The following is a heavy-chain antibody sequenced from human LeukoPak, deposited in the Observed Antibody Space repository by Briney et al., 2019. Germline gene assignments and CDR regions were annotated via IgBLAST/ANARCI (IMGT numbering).Heavy chain of an antibody. J-gene: IGHJ6*02. CDR2: ISSSGSTI. V-gene: IGHV3-48*03. CDR3: ARDQVWDYCSSTSCYNYYGMDV. Sequence: GGSLRLSCVVSGFTFSNAWMSWVRQAPGKGLEWVSYISSSGSTIYYADSVKGRFTISRDNAKNSLYLQMNSLRAEDTAVYYCARDQVWDYCSSTSCYNYYGMDVWGQGTTVTVSS. CDR1: GFTFSNAW. D-gene: IGHD2-2*02.